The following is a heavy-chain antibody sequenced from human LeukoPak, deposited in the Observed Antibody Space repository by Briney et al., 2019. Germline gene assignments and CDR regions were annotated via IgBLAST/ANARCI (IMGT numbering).Heavy chain of an antibody. CDR1: GYIFTGYY. CDR3: ARLASMMLEDY. CDR2: INPNSGGT. J-gene: IGHJ4*02. V-gene: IGHV1-2*06. D-gene: IGHD4/OR15-4a*01. Sequence: ASVKVSCKVSGYIFTGYYMHWVRQAPGQGLEWMGRINPNSGGTNYAQKFQGRVTMTRVTSISTAYMELSRLRSDDTAVYYCARLASMMLEDYWGQGTLVTVSS.